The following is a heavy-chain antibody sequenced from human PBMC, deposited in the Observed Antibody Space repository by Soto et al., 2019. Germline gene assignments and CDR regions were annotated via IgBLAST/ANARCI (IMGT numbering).Heavy chain of an antibody. CDR1: GGTFSRYT. CDR2: IIPILDIP. V-gene: IGHV1-69*02. Sequence: QVQLVQSGAEVKKPGSSVKVSCKASGGTFSRYTFTWVRQAPGQGLEWMGRIIPILDIPNYAQNFQGRVTITAGKSTSTASMELSSLTSDDTAGYYCASHFTGVLVLGTSPPGGDNYGWDVWGQGTTVTVSS. D-gene: IGHD2-8*02. CDR3: ASHFTGVLVLGTSPPGGDNYGWDV. J-gene: IGHJ6*02.